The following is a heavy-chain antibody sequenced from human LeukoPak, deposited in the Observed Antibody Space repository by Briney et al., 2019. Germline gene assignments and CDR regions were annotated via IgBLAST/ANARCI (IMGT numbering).Heavy chain of an antibody. CDR2: IDRGVGST. CDR3: AKKGQADDGGKPD. J-gene: IGHJ4*02. V-gene: IGHV3-23*01. Sequence: GGSLRLSCAASGFTFSKYDLSWVRQAPGKGLECVSAIDRGVGSTYYADSVKGRFTISRDNSKNTLYLQMNSLRVDDTAVYYCAKKGQADDGGKPDWGQGTLVTVSS. CDR1: GFTFSKYD.